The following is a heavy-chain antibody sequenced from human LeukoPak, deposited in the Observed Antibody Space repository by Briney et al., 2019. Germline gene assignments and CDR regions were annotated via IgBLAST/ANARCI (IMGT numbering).Heavy chain of an antibody. Sequence: GGSPRLSCAASGFTFSYYSMNWVRQAPGQGLEWVSSFSSGSSYIYYADSVKGRFTISRDNAKNSLYLQMNSLRAEDTAVYYCARDQGSDWSLPLDYWGQGTLVTVSS. J-gene: IGHJ4*02. CDR2: FSSGSSYI. V-gene: IGHV3-21*01. CDR3: ARDQGSDWSLPLDY. D-gene: IGHD6-19*01. CDR1: GFTFSYYS.